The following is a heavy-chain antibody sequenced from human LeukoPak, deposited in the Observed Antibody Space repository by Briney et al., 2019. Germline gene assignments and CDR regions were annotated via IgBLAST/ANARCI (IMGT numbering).Heavy chain of an antibody. D-gene: IGHD3-22*01. J-gene: IGHJ4*02. CDR1: GFTFSTYG. CDR2: ITGSGGGT. V-gene: IGHV3-23*01. Sequence: GGSLRLSCAASGFTFSTYGMSWVRQAPGKGLEWVSTITGSGGGTYYADSVKGRFTISRDNSKNTLYLQMNSLRAEDTAVYYCARDYGEYYYDSSGYYGGFDYWGQGTLVTVSS. CDR3: ARDYGEYYYDSSGYYGGFDY.